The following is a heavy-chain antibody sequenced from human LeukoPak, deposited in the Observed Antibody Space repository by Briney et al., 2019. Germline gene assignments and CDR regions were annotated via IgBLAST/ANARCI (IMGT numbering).Heavy chain of an antibody. CDR1: GGSISSSNW. CDR2: INPDERDK. V-gene: IGHV3-7*01. Sequence: PSGTLSLTCAVSGGSISSSNWWSWVRQAPEKGLEWVAHINPDERDKHYLDSVKGRFTISRDNAKNSLYLQMDSLRVEDTAIYYCVRDPGASPGPGWDYWGQGTLVSVSS. J-gene: IGHJ4*02. CDR3: VRDPGASPGPGWDY. D-gene: IGHD3-10*01.